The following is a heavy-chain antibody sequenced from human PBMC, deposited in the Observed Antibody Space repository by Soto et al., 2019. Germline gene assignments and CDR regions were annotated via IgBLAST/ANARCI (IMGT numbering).Heavy chain of an antibody. CDR2: ISGSGGST. CDR3: ARRGSGSYCDY. Sequence: EVQLLESGGGLVQPGGSLRLSCAASGFTFSSYAMRWVRQAPVKGLEWVSAISGSGGSTYYADSVKGRFTISRDNSKKTLYLRMNGLRAEDAAVYCCARRGSGSYCDYWGQGALVTVSS. V-gene: IGHV3-23*01. D-gene: IGHD1-26*01. CDR1: GFTFSSYA. J-gene: IGHJ4*02.